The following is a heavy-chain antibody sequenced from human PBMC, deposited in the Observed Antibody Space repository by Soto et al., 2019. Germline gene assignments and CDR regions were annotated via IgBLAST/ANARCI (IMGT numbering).Heavy chain of an antibody. V-gene: IGHV1-8*02. CDR3: AREVVEVTSIRLEP. Sequence: QVQLVQSGAEVRTPGSSLTVSCKAIGFAFTTNDIHWVRQAPGQRIEWMGWMNVNIDSTDSADEFEGRFLMTWNTSISTAYLELTGLKYKDTAVYYCAREVVEVTSIRLEPWGQGTHVTVS. D-gene: IGHD1-1*01. CDR2: MNVNIDST. CDR1: GFAFTTND. J-gene: IGHJ5*02.